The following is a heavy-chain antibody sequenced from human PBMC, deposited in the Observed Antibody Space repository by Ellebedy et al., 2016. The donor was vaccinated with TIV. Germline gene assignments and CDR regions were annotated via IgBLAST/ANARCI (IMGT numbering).Heavy chain of an antibody. D-gene: IGHD6-13*01. V-gene: IGHV5-51*01. CDR2: IYPGDSDT. J-gene: IGHJ4*02. Sequence: GESLKISCKGSGYRFSNYWIGWVRQMPGKGLEWMGVIYPGDSDTRYSPSFQGQVTISADKSISTAYLQWSSLRASDTAMYYCVRQGNYSSTWDAGYWGQGTLVTVSS. CDR1: GYRFSNYW. CDR3: VRQGNYSSTWDAGY.